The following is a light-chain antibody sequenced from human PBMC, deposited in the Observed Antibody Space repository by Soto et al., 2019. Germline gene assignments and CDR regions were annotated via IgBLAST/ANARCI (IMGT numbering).Light chain of an antibody. Sequence: QPVLTQPPSASRAPGQGISISCSGSSSNIGGNSVSWYRQVPGTAPKLLIFSNHQRPSGVPDRFSGSKSGTSASLAISGLQSEDEADYYCSTWDDSLRGLVFGGGTKLTVL. V-gene: IGLV1-44*01. J-gene: IGLJ2*01. CDR2: SNH. CDR1: SSNIGGNS. CDR3: STWDDSLRGLV.